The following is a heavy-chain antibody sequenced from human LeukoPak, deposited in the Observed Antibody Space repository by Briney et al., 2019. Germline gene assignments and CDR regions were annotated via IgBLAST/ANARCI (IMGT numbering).Heavy chain of an antibody. D-gene: IGHD3-16*01. CDR3: ARGGYYYYYMDV. V-gene: IGHV4-38-2*01. CDR1: GYSISSGDY. CDR2: IYHSGST. J-gene: IGHJ6*03. Sequence: SETLPLTCAVSGYSISSGDYWAWIRQPPGKGLEWIGSIYHSGSTYYNPSLKSRLTISVDTSKNQFSLKLSSVTAADTAVYYCARGGYYYYYMDVWGKGTTVTVSS.